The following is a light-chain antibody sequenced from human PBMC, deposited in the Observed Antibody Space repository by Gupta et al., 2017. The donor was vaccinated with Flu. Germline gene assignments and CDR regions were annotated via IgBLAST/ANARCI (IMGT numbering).Light chain of an antibody. CDR3: RQCIRTPYI. CDR1: QSRLHSNGDNY. Sequence: DIVMSQSPLSLPVTPGEPASISCSSSQSRLHSNGDNYLDWYLQKPGQAPQLLIYLGSNRASGVPDRFSGSGSGTYFTLKISRVEAEDVGVYYCRQCIRTPYIFGQGTKLEIK. CDR2: LGS. V-gene: IGKV2-28*01. J-gene: IGKJ2*01.